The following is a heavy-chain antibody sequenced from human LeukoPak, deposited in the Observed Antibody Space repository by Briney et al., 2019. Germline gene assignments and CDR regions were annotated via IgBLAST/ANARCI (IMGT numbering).Heavy chain of an antibody. CDR2: IWYDGSNK. D-gene: IGHD2-2*01. V-gene: IGHV3-33*01. Sequence: RGSLRLSCAASGFTFSSYGMHWVRQAPGKGLEWVAVIWYDGSNKYYADSVKGRFTISRDDSKNTLYLQMNSLRAEDTAVYYCARDADEYCSSTTCRGGSFDIWGQGTMVTVST. CDR1: GFTFSSYG. CDR3: ARDADEYCSSTTCRGGSFDI. J-gene: IGHJ3*02.